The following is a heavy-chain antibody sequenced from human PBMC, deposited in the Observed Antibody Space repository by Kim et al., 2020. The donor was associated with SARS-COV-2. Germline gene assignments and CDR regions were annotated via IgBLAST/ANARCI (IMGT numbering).Heavy chain of an antibody. Sequence: SETLSLTCVVNGGSFSGYLWSWIRQPPGKGLEWIGEVNHSGSPNYNPSLKSRVTMSIGAPNNHFSLRLSSVTAADTAVYYCARNSVYCSGSSCYF. D-gene: IGHD2-15*01. CDR1: GGSFSGYL. CDR3: ARNSVYCSGSSCYF. J-gene: IGHJ1*01. V-gene: IGHV4-34*01. CDR2: VNHSGSP.